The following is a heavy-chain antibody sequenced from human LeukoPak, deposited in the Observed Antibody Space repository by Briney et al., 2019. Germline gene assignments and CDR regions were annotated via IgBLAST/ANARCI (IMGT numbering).Heavy chain of an antibody. CDR3: AKDYDFWSGYCFDY. J-gene: IGHJ4*02. CDR1: GFTFSSYA. V-gene: IGHV3-23*01. D-gene: IGHD3-3*01. Sequence: GGSLRVSCAASGFTFSSYAMSWVRQAPGKGLEWVSAISGSGGSTYYADSVKGRFTISRDNSKNTLYLQMNSLRAEDTAVYYCAKDYDFWSGYCFDYWGQGTLVTVSS. CDR2: ISGSGGST.